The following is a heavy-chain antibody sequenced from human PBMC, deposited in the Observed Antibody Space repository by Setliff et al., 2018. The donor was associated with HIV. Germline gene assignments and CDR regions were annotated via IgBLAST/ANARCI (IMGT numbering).Heavy chain of an antibody. D-gene: IGHD3-22*01. V-gene: IGHV3-33*01. Sequence: GGSLRLSCAASGFTFSSYGMHWVRQAPGKGLEWVALMWYDGSNEYYADSVKGRFTISRDNAKNSLYLQMNSLRAEDTAVYYCARVRGITMIVVVIHDAFDIWGQGTMVTVSS. J-gene: IGHJ3*02. CDR1: GFTFSSYG. CDR3: ARVRGITMIVVVIHDAFDI. CDR2: MWYDGSNE.